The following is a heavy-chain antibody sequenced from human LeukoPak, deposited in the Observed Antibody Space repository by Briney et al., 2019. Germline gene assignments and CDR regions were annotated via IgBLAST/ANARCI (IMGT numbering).Heavy chain of an antibody. CDR3: ARVVVDLVPAAFDYYYYMDV. J-gene: IGHJ6*03. CDR2: IKQDGSEK. CDR1: GFTFSSYW. V-gene: IGHV3-7*01. D-gene: IGHD2-2*01. Sequence: PGGSLRLSCAASGFTFSSYWMSWVRQAPGKGLEWVANIKQDGSEKYYVDSVKGRFTISRDNAKNSLYLQMNSLRAEDTAVYYCARVVVDLVPAAFDYYYYMDVWGKGTTVTVSS.